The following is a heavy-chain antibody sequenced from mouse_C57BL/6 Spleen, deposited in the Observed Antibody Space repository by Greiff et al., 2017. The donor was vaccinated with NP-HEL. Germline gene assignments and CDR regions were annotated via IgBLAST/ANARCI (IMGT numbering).Heavy chain of an antibody. CDR2: ISDGGSYT. CDR3: AREGVITTLVPLYYYAMDY. D-gene: IGHD1-1*01. CDR1: GFTFSSYA. Sequence: EVQLVESGGGLVKPGGSLKLSCAASGFTFSSYAMSWVRQTPEKRLEWVATISDGGSYTYYPDNVKGRFTISRDNAKNNLYLQMSHLKSEDTAMYYCAREGVITTLVPLYYYAMDYWGQGTSVTVSS. V-gene: IGHV5-4*01. J-gene: IGHJ4*01.